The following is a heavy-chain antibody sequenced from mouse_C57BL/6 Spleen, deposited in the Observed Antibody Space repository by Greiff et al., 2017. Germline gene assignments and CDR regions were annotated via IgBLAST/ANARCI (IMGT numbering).Heavy chain of an antibody. CDR2: FYPGSGSI. Sequence: QVQLQQSGAELVKPGASVKLSCKASGYTFTEYTIHWVKQRSGQGLEWLGWFYPGSGSIKYNEKFKDKATLTADKSSSTVYQELSRLTSADSAVYYCAGREDGGNYDWYFDVWGTGTTVTVSS. D-gene: IGHD1-1*02. CDR1: GYTFTEYT. V-gene: IGHV1-62-2*01. CDR3: AGREDGGNYDWYFDV. J-gene: IGHJ1*03.